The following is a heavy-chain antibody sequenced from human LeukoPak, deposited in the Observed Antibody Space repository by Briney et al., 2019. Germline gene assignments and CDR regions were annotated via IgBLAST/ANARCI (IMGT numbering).Heavy chain of an antibody. J-gene: IGHJ5*02. CDR3: ARGPYSSGWYEYYGFDP. CDR1: GYTFTSYD. CDR2: MNPNSGNT. D-gene: IGHD6-19*01. V-gene: IGHV1-8*01. Sequence: ASVKVSCKASGYTFTSYDINWVRQATGQGLEWMGWMNPNSGNTGYAQKFQGRVTMTRNTSISTAYMELSSLRSEDTAVYYCARGPYSSGWYEYYGFDPWGQGTLVTVSS.